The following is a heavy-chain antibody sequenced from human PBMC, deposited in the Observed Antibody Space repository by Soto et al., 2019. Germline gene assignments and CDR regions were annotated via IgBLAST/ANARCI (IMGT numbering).Heavy chain of an antibody. Sequence: EVQLVESGGGLVQPGGSLRLSCAASGFTFSSYSMNWVRQAPWKGLEWVSYISSSSSTIYSADSVKGRFTISRDNAKNALYLQMNSLTADDTAVYYCARDLNYGLFDYWGQGTLVTVSS. D-gene: IGHD4-17*01. V-gene: IGHV3-48*01. CDR3: ARDLNYGLFDY. CDR2: ISSSSSTI. J-gene: IGHJ4*02. CDR1: GFTFSSYS.